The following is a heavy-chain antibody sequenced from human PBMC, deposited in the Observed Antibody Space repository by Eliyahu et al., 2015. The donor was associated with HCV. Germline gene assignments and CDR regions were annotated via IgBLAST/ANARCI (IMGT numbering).Heavy chain of an antibody. V-gene: IGHV3-15*01. Sequence: EVQLVESGGGLVKPGGSLRLSXAXSGFTFSKAWMGWVRQAPGKGLGWXGRIKSKXDGGXTDYAAPVKGRFTISRDDSKSTLYLQMNSLKTEDTAVYYCTTGAPGGFDYYLDVWGQGTTVTVSS. J-gene: IGHJ6*03. CDR2: IKSKXDGGXT. CDR3: TTGAPGGFDYYLDV. CDR1: GFTFSKAW. D-gene: IGHD3-10*01.